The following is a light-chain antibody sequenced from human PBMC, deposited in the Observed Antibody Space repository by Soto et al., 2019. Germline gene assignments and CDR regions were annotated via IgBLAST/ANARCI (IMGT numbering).Light chain of an antibody. V-gene: IGLV1-51*02. CDR1: RSNIANNY. CDR2: ENS. CDR3: GTWDSSLSAGL. J-gene: IGLJ2*01. Sequence: QSVLTQPPSVSAAPGQKVTISCSGSRSNIANNYVSWYQQLPGTAPKVLIYENSKRPSGIPDRFSGSKSGTSATLGITGLQTGDEADYYCGTWDSSLSAGLFGGGTKLTVL.